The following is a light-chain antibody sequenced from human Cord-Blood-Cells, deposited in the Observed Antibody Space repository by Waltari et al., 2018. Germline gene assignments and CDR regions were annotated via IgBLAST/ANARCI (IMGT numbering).Light chain of an antibody. CDR1: NLGRKS. CDR2: YDS. Sequence: SYVLTQPPSVSVAPGKTARITCGGNNLGRKSVHWYQQKPGQAPVLVIDYDSDRPSGIPERFSGSNAGNTATLTISRVEAGDEADYYCQVWDSSSDHWVFGGGTKLTVL. CDR3: QVWDSSSDHWV. J-gene: IGLJ3*02. V-gene: IGLV3-21*04.